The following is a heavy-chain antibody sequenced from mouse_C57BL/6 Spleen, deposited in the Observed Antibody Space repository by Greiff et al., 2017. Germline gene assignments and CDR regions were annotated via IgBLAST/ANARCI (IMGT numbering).Heavy chain of an antibody. J-gene: IGHJ3*01. CDR2: IDPSDSYP. V-gene: IGHV1-50*01. CDR3: ARKDYYGFAY. CDR1: GYTFTSYW. Sequence: QVQLKQPGAELVKPGASVKLSCKASGYTFTSYWMQWVKQRPGQGLEWIGEIDPSDSYPNYNQKFKGKATLTVDTSSSTAYMQLSSLTSEGSAVDYCARKDYYGFAYWGQGTLVTVSA. D-gene: IGHD1-1*01.